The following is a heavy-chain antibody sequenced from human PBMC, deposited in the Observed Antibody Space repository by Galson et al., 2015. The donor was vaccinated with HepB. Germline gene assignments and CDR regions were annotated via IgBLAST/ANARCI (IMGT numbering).Heavy chain of an antibody. V-gene: IGHV3-23*01. D-gene: IGHD3-10*01. CDR2: ISDSGGRT. CDR1: GFSFSTHA. CDR3: AKSSGSAYDY. Sequence: SLRLSCAASGFSFSTHAMSWVRQAPGKGLEWVSGISDSGGRTDYADFVKGRFTISRDNSKNTLNLQMNTLRAEDTAVYYCAKSSGSAYDYWGQGTLVTVSS. J-gene: IGHJ4*02.